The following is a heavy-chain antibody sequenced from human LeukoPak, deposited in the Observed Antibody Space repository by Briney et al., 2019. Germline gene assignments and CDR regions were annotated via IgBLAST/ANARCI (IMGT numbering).Heavy chain of an antibody. CDR2: ISYDGSNK. V-gene: IGHV3-30-3*01. Sequence: GGSLRLSCAASGFTFSSYAMHWVRQAPGKGLEWVAVISYDGSNKYYADSVKGRFTISRDNSKNTLYLQMNSLGAEDTAVYYCARQRGNSYGMDVWGQGTTVTVSS. D-gene: IGHD6-25*01. CDR1: GFTFSSYA. CDR3: ARQRGNSYGMDV. J-gene: IGHJ6*02.